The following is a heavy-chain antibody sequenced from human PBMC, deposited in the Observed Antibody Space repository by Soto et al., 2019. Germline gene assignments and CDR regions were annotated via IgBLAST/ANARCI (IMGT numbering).Heavy chain of an antibody. Sequence: PGGSLRLSCAASGFTFDDYAMHWVRQAPGKGLEWVSGISWNSGSIGYADSVKGRFTISRDNAKNSLYLQMNSLRAEDTALYYCAKDGGNPPYYYYGMDVWGQGTTVTVSS. D-gene: IGHD3-16*01. CDR1: GFTFDDYA. CDR2: ISWNSGSI. CDR3: AKDGGNPPYYYYGMDV. J-gene: IGHJ6*02. V-gene: IGHV3-9*01.